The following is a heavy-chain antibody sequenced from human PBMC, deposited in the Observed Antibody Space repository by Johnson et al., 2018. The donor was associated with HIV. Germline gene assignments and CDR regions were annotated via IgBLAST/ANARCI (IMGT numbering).Heavy chain of an antibody. CDR2: IYSGGST. Sequence: VQLVESGGGLAQPGGSLRLSCAASGFTFSSYWMHWVRQAPEKGLEWVSVIYSGGSTNYADSVKGRFTISRDNSKNSLYLQMNSLRAEDTAVYYCARVGAAGVDAFDIWGQGTMVTVSS. CDR1: GFTFSSYW. J-gene: IGHJ3*02. V-gene: IGHV3-66*01. CDR3: ARVGAAGVDAFDI. D-gene: IGHD6-25*01.